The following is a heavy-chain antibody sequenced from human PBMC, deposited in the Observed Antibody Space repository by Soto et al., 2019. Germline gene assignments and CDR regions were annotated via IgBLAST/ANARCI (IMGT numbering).Heavy chain of an antibody. J-gene: IGHJ4*02. CDR2: INAGNGNT. Sequence: ASVKVSCKPSEYTFTSYAMHCVRQAPGQRLEWMGWINAGNGNTKYSQKFQGRVTITRDTSASTAYMELSSLRSEDTAVYYCARDLADFWSEYYFDYWGQGTLVTVSS. CDR1: EYTFTSYA. V-gene: IGHV1-3*01. D-gene: IGHD3-3*01. CDR3: ARDLADFWSEYYFDY.